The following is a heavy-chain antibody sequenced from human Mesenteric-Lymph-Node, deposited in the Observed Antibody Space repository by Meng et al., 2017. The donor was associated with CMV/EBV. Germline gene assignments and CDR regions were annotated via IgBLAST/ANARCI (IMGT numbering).Heavy chain of an antibody. CDR1: GGSISSYY. D-gene: IGHD3-3*01. Sequence: SETLSLTFTVSGGSISSYYWSWIRQPPGKGLEWIGYIYYSGSTNYNPSLKSRVTISVDTSKNQFSLKLSSVTAAETAVYYCASSEWYYDFWSGNYGMDVWGQGTTVTVSS. CDR2: IYYSGST. V-gene: IGHV4-59*01. CDR3: ASSEWYYDFWSGNYGMDV. J-gene: IGHJ6*02.